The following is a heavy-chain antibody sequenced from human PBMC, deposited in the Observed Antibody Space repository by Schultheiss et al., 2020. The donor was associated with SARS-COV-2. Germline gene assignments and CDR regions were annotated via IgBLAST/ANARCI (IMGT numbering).Heavy chain of an antibody. D-gene: IGHD6-19*01. Sequence: SETLSLTCAVYGGSFSGYYWSWIRQPPGKGLEWIGEINHSGSTNYNPSLKSRVTISVDTSKNQFSLQLNSVTPEDTAVYYCARGLQWLGYWGQGTLVTVSS. V-gene: IGHV4-34*01. J-gene: IGHJ4*02. CDR2: INHSGST. CDR3: ARGLQWLGY. CDR1: GGSFSGYY.